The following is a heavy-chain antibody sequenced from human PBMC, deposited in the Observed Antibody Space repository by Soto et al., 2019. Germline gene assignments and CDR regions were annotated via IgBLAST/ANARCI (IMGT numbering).Heavy chain of an antibody. CDR2: IYHSGTT. CDR1: GDSITSTNW. CDR3: ARLKGPDHYGLDV. V-gene: IGHV4-4*02. J-gene: IGHJ6*02. Sequence: QVQLQESGPGLVKPSGTLSLTCGVSGDSITSTNWWSWVRQPPGRGLEWIGEIYHSGTTHYNPSLKRRITILLDESKNQFSLNLSSVTAADTAVYYGARLKGPDHYGLDVWGQGTTVSVFS.